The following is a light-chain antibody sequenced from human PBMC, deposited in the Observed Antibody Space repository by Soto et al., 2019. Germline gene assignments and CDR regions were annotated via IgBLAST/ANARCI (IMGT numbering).Light chain of an antibody. J-gene: IGKJ5*01. CDR3: QQANSFPIT. CDR1: QGITNR. CDR2: EAP. V-gene: IGKV1D-12*01. Sequence: DIQMTQSPSSVSASVGDRVTITCRASQGITNRLALYQQKPGKAPKLLIYEAPSLQSGVPSRISGSGSGTDFTLTISSLQPEDFATYYCQQANSFPITFGQGTRLEIK.